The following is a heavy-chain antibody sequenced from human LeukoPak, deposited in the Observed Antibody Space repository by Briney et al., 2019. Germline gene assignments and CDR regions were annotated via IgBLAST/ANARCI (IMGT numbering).Heavy chain of an antibody. J-gene: IGHJ4*02. D-gene: IGHD5-24*01. CDR2: IYYSGST. Sequence: SETLSLTCTVSGGSISSSSYYWGWIRQPPGKGLEWIGSIYYSGSTYYNPSLKSRVTISVDTSKNQFSLKLSSVTAADTAVYYGARERRDGYNLAAFLDYWGQGTLVTVSS. V-gene: IGHV4-39*07. CDR1: GGSISSSSYY. CDR3: ARERRDGYNLAAFLDY.